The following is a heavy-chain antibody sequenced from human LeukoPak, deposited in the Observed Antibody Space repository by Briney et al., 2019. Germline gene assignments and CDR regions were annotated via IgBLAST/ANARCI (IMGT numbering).Heavy chain of an antibody. CDR2: TYYRSKWCN. CDR1: GDSMTSNTAA. V-gene: IGHV6-1*01. J-gene: IGHJ5*02. CDR3: ARGRQWLNWFDP. D-gene: IGHD5-24*01. Sequence: SQTLSLTCAISGDSMTSNTAAWNWIRQSPSRGLEWLGRTYYRSKWCNDYALSVKSRISINPDTSKNQISLQLNSVTPEDTAVYYCARGRQWLNWFDPWGQGTLVTVSS.